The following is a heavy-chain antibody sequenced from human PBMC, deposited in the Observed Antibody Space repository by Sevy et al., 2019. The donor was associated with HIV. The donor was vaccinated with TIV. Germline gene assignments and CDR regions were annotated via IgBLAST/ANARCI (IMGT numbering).Heavy chain of an antibody. CDR1: GYSFTSYW. Sequence: GESLKISCKGSGYSFTSYWIGWVRQMPGKGLAWMGIIYPGDSDTRYSRSFQGQVTISADKSINTAYLQWSSLKASDTAMYYCARQDPTYYYGMDVWGQGTTVTVSS. D-gene: IGHD1-1*01. J-gene: IGHJ6*02. CDR3: ARQDPTYYYGMDV. CDR2: IYPGDSDT. V-gene: IGHV5-51*01.